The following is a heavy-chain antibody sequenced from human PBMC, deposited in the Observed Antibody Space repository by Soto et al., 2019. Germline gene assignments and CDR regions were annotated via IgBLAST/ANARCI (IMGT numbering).Heavy chain of an antibody. D-gene: IGHD3-3*01. V-gene: IGHV3-33*01. CDR2: IWYDGSNK. Sequence: GGSLRLSCAASGFTFSSYGMHWVRQAPGKGLEWVAVIWYDGSNKYYADSVKGRFTISRDNSKNTLYLQMNSLRAEDTAVYYCARDTGEWLFDMGLSPLENWFDPWGQGTLVTVSS. CDR1: GFTFSSYG. CDR3: ARDTGEWLFDMGLSPLENWFDP. J-gene: IGHJ5*02.